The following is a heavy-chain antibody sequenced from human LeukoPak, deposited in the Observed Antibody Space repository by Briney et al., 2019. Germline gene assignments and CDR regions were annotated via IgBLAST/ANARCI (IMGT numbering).Heavy chain of an antibody. V-gene: IGHV1-46*01. CDR3: AREESGGYFDY. Sequence: GASVKVSFKASGYTFTSYYMHWVRQAPGQGLEWMGVSNPSGVGTNYAQKFQGRVTITRDTPTTTVYMELSSLRSEDTAVYYCAREESGGYFDYWGQGTLVTVSS. CDR2: SNPSGVGT. J-gene: IGHJ4*02. D-gene: IGHD2-8*02. CDR1: GYTFTSYY.